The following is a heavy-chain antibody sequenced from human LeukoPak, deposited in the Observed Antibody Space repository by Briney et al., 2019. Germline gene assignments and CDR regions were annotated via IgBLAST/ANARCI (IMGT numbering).Heavy chain of an antibody. CDR3: ARDRDTAMGL. V-gene: IGHV3-30*03. J-gene: IGHJ4*02. CDR2: ISYDGNDK. D-gene: IGHD5-18*01. Sequence: GGSLRLSCAASGFSFSTYGMHWVRQAPGKGLEWVAIISYDGNDKYYTDSVKGRFTISRDKSKNTLYLQMNSLRAEDTAVYYCARDRDTAMGLWGQGTLVTVSS. CDR1: GFSFSTYG.